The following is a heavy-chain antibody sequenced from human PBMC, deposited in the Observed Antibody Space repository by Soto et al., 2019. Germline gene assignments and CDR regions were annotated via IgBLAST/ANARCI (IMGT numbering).Heavy chain of an antibody. D-gene: IGHD6-19*01. V-gene: IGHV3-48*01. Sequence: ELFLQESGADLVQPGGFLRLSCVASGFKFSMFGMNWVRQAPGKGLEWIAYISSSSATIIYGGSVEGRFTVSRDNAENSLFLQMKSLRAEDTAVYYCARDKGGTVAGFNWFDPWGHGTPVTVST. CDR2: ISSSSATI. CDR1: GFKFSMFG. CDR3: ARDKGGTVAGFNWFDP. J-gene: IGHJ5*02.